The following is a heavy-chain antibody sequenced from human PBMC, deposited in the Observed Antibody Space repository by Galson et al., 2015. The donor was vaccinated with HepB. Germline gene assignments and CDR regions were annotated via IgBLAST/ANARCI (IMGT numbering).Heavy chain of an antibody. J-gene: IGHJ3*02. Sequence: GKGLEWISFISGSSRDTEYADSVKGRFTISRDNARKSLHLQMNSLGVDDTAVYYCARGHGFWNAFDIWGQGTMVTVSS. V-gene: IGHV3-11*06. CDR2: ISGSSRDT. D-gene: IGHD3/OR15-3a*01. CDR3: ARGHGFWNAFDI.